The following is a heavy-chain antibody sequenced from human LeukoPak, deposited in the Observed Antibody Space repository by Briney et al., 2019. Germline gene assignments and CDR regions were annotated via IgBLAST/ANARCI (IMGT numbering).Heavy chain of an antibody. CDR1: GFTFSSYA. Sequence: GRSLRLSCAASGFTFSSYAMSWVRQAPGKGLEWVSAISGSGGSTYYADSVKGRFTISRDNSKNTLYLQMNSLRAEDTAVYYCAKDEARGSSGWYGKVDYWGQGTLVTVSS. V-gene: IGHV3-23*01. D-gene: IGHD6-19*01. J-gene: IGHJ4*02. CDR2: ISGSGGST. CDR3: AKDEARGSSGWYGKVDY.